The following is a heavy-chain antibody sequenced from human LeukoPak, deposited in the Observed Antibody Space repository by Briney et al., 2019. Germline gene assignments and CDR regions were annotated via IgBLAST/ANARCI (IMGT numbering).Heavy chain of an antibody. V-gene: IGHV3-30*18. CDR3: AKRDYCSSTTCRYYFEY. J-gene: IGHJ4*02. CDR1: GFTFSTYG. D-gene: IGHD2-2*01. Sequence: GGSLRLSCAASGFTFSTYGMHWGRQAPGKGLEWVALISYDGSNKYYADSVKGRFTISRDNSKNTLYLQMNSLRAEDTAVYYCAKRDYCSSTTCRYYFEYWGQGTLVTVSS. CDR2: ISYDGSNK.